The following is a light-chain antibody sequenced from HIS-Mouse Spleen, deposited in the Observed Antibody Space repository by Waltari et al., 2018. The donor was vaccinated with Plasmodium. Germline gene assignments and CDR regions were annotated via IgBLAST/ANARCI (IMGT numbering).Light chain of an antibody. CDR2: DVS. Sequence: QYALTQPRSVSGSPGQSVTISCTATSSHVGGYNFVSWNQQPPGKAPKLMIYDVSKRPSGVPDRFSGSKSGNTASLTISGLQAEDEADYYCCSYAGSYTWVFGGGTKLTVL. V-gene: IGLV2-11*01. J-gene: IGLJ2*01. CDR3: CSYAGSYTWV. CDR1: SSHVGGYNF.